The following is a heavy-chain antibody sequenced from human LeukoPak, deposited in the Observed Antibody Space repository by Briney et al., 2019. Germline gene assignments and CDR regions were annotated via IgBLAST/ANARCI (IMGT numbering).Heavy chain of an antibody. CDR1: GFRFSSYG. V-gene: IGHV3-30*18. Sequence: GGSLRLSCAASGFRFSSYGMHWARQAPGKGLEWVAVISDDGIKIYYGDSVKGRFTISRDNSKNTLNLQMDSLRADDTAVYYCGKGPGYSVYDNLPHHWGQGTLVTVSS. J-gene: IGHJ5*02. D-gene: IGHD5/OR15-5a*01. CDR3: GKGPGYSVYDNLPHH. CDR2: ISDDGIKI.